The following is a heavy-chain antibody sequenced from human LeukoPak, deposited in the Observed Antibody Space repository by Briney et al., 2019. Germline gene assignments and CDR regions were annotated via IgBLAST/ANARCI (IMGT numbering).Heavy chain of an antibody. D-gene: IGHD5-12*01. CDR2: ISSSSSYI. CDR3: ASFRYSGYDIDY. CDR1: GFTFSSYS. Sequence: GGSLRLSCAASGFTFSSYSMNWVRQAPGKGLEWVSSISSSSSYIYYADSVKGRSTISRDNAKNSLYLQMNSLRAEDTAVYYCASFRYSGYDIDYWGQGTLVTVSS. V-gene: IGHV3-21*01. J-gene: IGHJ4*02.